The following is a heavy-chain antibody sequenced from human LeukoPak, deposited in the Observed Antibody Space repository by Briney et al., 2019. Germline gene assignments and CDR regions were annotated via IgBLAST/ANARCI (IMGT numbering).Heavy chain of an antibody. CDR3: ARRYSYGPPPYYYYGMDV. V-gene: IGHV1-2*02. CDR2: INPNSGGT. D-gene: IGHD5-18*01. J-gene: IGHJ6*02. Sequence: GASVKVSCTASGYTFTGYYMHWVRQAPGQGLEWMGWINPNSGGTNYAQKFQGRVTMTRDTSISTAYMELSRLRSDDTAVYYCARRYSYGPPPYYYYGMDVWGQGTTVTVSS. CDR1: GYTFTGYY.